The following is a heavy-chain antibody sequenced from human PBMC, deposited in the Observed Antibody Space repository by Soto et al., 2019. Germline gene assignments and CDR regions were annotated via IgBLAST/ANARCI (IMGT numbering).Heavy chain of an antibody. CDR3: AHTWGLPFDY. CDR2: IYWNDDK. J-gene: IGHJ4*02. V-gene: IGHV2-5*01. Sequence: QITLKESGPTLVEPTQTLTLTCTYSGFSLRTTGVGVGCIRLPPGKAMEWLGMIYWNDDKRYSPSLKNRFTLPGAISTSQVVLTLSNMDPVDTATYYCAHTWGLPFDYWGQGTLVIVSS. D-gene: IGHD3-16*01. CDR1: GFSLRTTGVG.